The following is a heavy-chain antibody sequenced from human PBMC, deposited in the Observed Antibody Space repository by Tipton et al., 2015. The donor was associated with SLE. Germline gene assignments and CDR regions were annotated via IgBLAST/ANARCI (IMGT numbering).Heavy chain of an antibody. CDR1: GGSITTGSYY. Sequence: TLSLTCTVSGGSITTGSYYWSWIRQPAGKGLEWIGRLYTTGSTYYNPSLKSRVSMSVDTSKNQFSLNVDSVTAADTAVYFCATSVYSSNYFGSFDLWGQGTMVTVSS. CDR3: ATSVYSSNYFGSFDL. J-gene: IGHJ3*01. V-gene: IGHV4-61*02. D-gene: IGHD6-13*01. CDR2: LYTTGST.